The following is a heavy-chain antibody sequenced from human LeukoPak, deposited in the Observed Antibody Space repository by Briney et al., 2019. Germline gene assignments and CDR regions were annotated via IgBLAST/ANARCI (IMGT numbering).Heavy chain of an antibody. CDR3: ANSVAGHFDY. Sequence: GGSLRLSCVASGFTFSHYSLHWVRQAPGKGLEWVTLILYDGSKKYYTDSVRGRFTISRDDSKNTLYLQMNSLRPEDTAIYYCANSVAGHFDYWGQGTLVTVSS. J-gene: IGHJ4*02. CDR2: ILYDGSKK. D-gene: IGHD6-19*01. V-gene: IGHV3-30-3*01. CDR1: GFTFSHYS.